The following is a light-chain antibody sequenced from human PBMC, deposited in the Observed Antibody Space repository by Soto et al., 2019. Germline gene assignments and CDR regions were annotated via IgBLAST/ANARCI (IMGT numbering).Light chain of an antibody. J-gene: IGKJ2*01. CDR2: LGS. Sequence: DIVMTQSPLSLPVTPGEPASISCRSSQSLLHSNGYNYLDWYLQKPGQSPQLLIYLGSSRASGVPDRFSGSGSGTDFTLKISRVEAEDVGVYYCMQVLQTPTPFGQGNKLEIK. V-gene: IGKV2-28*01. CDR1: QSLLHSNGYNY. CDR3: MQVLQTPTP.